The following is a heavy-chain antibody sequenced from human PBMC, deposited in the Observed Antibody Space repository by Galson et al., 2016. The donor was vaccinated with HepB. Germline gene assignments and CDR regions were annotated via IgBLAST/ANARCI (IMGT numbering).Heavy chain of an antibody. CDR2: IDPSGGTT. CDR3: AREGVVVVPAANIGFDP. CDR1: GYIFTRYY. Sequence: SVKVSCKASGYIFTRYYMHWVRQVPGQGLEWMGTIDPSGGTTNYAQKFQGRVTMTRDTSTSTVYLELSSLRSEDTAVYYCAREGVVVVPAANIGFDPWGQGTLVTVSP. D-gene: IGHD2-2*01. V-gene: IGHV1-46*01. J-gene: IGHJ5*02.